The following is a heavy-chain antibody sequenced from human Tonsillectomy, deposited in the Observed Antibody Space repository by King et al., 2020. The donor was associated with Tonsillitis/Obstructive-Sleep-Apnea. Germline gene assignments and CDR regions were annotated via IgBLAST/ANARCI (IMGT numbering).Heavy chain of an antibody. CDR3: ARGEYYFDY. V-gene: IGHV1-2*04. CDR2: INPNSGGP. J-gene: IGHJ4*02. Sequence: QLVQSGAEVKKPGASVKVSCKASGYTFTGYYIHGVRQAPGQGVEWMGWINPNSGGPNYAQKFQGWVTMTRDTSISTAYMELSRLRSDDTAVYYCARGEYYFDYWGQGTLVTVSS. CDR1: GYTFTGYY. D-gene: IGHD3-10*01.